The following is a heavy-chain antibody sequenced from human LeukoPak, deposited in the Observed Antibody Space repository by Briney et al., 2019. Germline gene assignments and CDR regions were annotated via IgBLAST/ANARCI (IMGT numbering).Heavy chain of an antibody. D-gene: IGHD5-18*01. Sequence: GGSLRLSCAASGFNFNDHYMTWIRQAPGKGLEWVSYISSGGNTKYYADSVKGRFTISRDNAKNSLYLQMNSLRAEDTAVYHCARMIGTAMHPWGQGTLVTVSS. CDR2: ISSGGNTK. V-gene: IGHV3-11*04. J-gene: IGHJ4*02. CDR1: GFNFNDHY. CDR3: ARMIGTAMHP.